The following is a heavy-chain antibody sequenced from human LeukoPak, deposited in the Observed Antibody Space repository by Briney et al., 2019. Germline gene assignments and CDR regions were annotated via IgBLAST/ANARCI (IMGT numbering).Heavy chain of an antibody. CDR2: RWYDGSNK. J-gene: IGHJ4*02. V-gene: IGHV3-33*01. Sequence: GGSLRLSCAASGFTFSSYGMHWVRQAPGKGLEWVAVRWYDGSNKYYADSVKGRFTISRDNSKNTLYLQMNSLRAEDTAVYYCASLTSGAAAGPNFDYWGQGTLVTVSS. CDR1: GFTFSSYG. CDR3: ASLTSGAAAGPNFDY. D-gene: IGHD6-13*01.